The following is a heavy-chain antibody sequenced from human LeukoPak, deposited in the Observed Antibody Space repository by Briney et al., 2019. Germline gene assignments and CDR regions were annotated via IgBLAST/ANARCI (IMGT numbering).Heavy chain of an antibody. Sequence: GGSLRLSCAASGFTFSSYSMNWFGQAPGKGLEWVSSISSSSSYIYYADSVKGRFTISRDNAKNSLYLQMNSLRAEDTAVYYCARGCGTSCYAFDYWGQGTLVTVSS. CDR1: GFTFSSYS. CDR3: ARGCGTSCYAFDY. J-gene: IGHJ4*02. D-gene: IGHD2-2*01. CDR2: ISSSSSYI. V-gene: IGHV3-21*01.